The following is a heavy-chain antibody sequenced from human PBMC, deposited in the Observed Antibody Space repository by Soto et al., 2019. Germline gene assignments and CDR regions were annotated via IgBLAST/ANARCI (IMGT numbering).Heavy chain of an antibody. CDR2: IIPIFGTA. D-gene: IGHD5-18*01. CDR1: GGTFSSYA. Sequence: SVKVSCKASGGTFSSYAISWVRQAPGQGLEWMGGIIPIFGTANYAQKFQGRVTITADESTSTAYMELSSLRSEDTAVYYCARAGDTAMDYYYYGMDVWGQGTTVTVSS. V-gene: IGHV1-69*13. CDR3: ARAGDTAMDYYYYGMDV. J-gene: IGHJ6*02.